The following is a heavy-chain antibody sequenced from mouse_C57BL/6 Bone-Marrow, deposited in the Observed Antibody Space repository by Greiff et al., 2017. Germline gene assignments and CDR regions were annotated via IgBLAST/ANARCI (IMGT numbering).Heavy chain of an antibody. D-gene: IGHD2-4*01. Sequence: EVQLQQSGPELVKPGASVKMSCTASGYTFTDYNMPWVKQSHGKSLEWIGYINPNNGGTRYNQKFKGKATLTVNKSSSTAYMELRSLTSEDSAVYYCARAQLRRFAYWGQGTLVTVSA. V-gene: IGHV1-22*01. CDR1: GYTFTDYN. CDR3: ARAQLRRFAY. J-gene: IGHJ3*01. CDR2: INPNNGGT.